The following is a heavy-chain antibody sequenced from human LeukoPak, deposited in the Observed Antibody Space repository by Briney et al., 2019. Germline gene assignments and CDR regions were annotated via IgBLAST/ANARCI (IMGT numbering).Heavy chain of an antibody. V-gene: IGHV3-66*01. CDR2: IYSGGST. CDR3: ARMAVVRGVPFDY. Sequence: GDSLRLSCEASGFTVSSNYMIWVRQVSGKGMEWVSVIYSGGSTYYADSVKGRFTIPRDNSKNTLYLQMNSLRAEDTAVYYCARMAVVRGVPFDYWGQVTLVTVSS. CDR1: GFTVSSNY. D-gene: IGHD3-10*01. J-gene: IGHJ4*02.